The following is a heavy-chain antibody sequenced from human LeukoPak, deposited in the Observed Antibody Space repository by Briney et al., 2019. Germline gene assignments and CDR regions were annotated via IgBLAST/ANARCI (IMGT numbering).Heavy chain of an antibody. J-gene: IGHJ4*02. CDR2: INTDGNIT. D-gene: IGHD2-15*01. Sequence: GGSLRLSCAASGFTFSNYWMHWVRQAPGKGPVWVSRINTDGNITTYADSVKGRFSISGDNAKNALYLQMNGLRAEDTAVFYCARELSGSISRHFDYWGQGTLVTVSS. CDR1: GFTFSNYW. V-gene: IGHV3-74*01. CDR3: ARELSGSISRHFDY.